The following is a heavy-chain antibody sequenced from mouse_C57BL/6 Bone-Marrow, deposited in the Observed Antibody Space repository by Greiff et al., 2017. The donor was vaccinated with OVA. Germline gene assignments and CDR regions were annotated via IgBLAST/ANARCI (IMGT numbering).Heavy chain of an antibody. CDR1: GYTFTDYY. V-gene: IGHV1-26*01. CDR2: INPNNGGT. J-gene: IGHJ2*01. CDR3: ARCYYYCSSDHYVGY. D-gene: IGHD1-1*01. Sequence: VQLQQSGPELVKPGASVKLSCKASGYTFTDYYMNWVKQSHGKSLEWIGDINPNNGGTSYNPKFKGQATLTVDKSSSTAYMELRSLTSEDSSVHYCARCYYYCSSDHYVGYLGQGTTRTVSS.